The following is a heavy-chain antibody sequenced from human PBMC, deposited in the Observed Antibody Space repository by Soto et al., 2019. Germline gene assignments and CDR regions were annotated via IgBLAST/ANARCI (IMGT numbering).Heavy chain of an antibody. D-gene: IGHD4-17*01. J-gene: IGHJ4*02. CDR2: ISAYNGNT. CDR1: GYTFTSYG. V-gene: IGHV1-18*01. CDR3: ACVLYGDYPNIGPTLIDY. Sequence: ASVKVSCKASGYTFTSYGISWVRQAPGQGLEWMGWISAYNGNTNYAQKLQGRVTMTTDTSTSTAYMELRSLRSDDTAVYYCACVLYGDYPNIGPTLIDYWGQGTLVTASS.